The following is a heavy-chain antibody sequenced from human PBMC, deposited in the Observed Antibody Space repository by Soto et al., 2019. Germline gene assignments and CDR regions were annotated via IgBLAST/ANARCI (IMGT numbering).Heavy chain of an antibody. D-gene: IGHD2-15*01. CDR3: ARDSGYFDY. Sequence: SETLSLTCAVSGDSISSGGYSWNWIRQPPGKGLEWIGYIYHDGSTSFNPSLKSRVTLSVDSSKNQFSLKLSSVTAADTAVYHCARDSGYFDYWGQGTLVTVSS. V-gene: IGHV4-30-2*01. J-gene: IGHJ4*02. CDR2: IYHDGST. CDR1: GDSISSGGYS.